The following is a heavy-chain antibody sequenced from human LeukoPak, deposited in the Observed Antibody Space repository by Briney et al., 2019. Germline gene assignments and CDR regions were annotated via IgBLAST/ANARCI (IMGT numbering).Heavy chain of an antibody. V-gene: IGHV4-61*01. D-gene: IGHD3-10*01. CDR1: GCSVSSGSYY. CDR2: IYYSGST. J-gene: IGHJ3*02. Sequence: SETLSLTCTVSGCSVSSGSYYWSWIRQPPGKGLEWIGYIYYSGSTNYNPSLKSRVTKSVDTSKNQFSLKLSSVTAADTAVYYCARDRATMVRGVIRAFDIWGQGTMVTVSS. CDR3: ARDRATMVRGVIRAFDI.